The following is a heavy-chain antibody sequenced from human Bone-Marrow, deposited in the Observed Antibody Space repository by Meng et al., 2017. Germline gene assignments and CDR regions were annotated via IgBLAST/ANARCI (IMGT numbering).Heavy chain of an antibody. Sequence: EVGRVESGGGMVKPGGSLRLPCAASGFTFSSYSMNWVRQAPGKGLEWVSSISSSSSYIYYADSVKGRFTISRDNAKNSLYLQMNSLRAEETAVYYCARGGAFGVVKPFDYWGQGTLVTVSS. J-gene: IGHJ4*02. CDR1: GFTFSSYS. CDR2: ISSSSSYI. V-gene: IGHV3-21*01. D-gene: IGHD4-23*01. CDR3: ARGGAFGVVKPFDY.